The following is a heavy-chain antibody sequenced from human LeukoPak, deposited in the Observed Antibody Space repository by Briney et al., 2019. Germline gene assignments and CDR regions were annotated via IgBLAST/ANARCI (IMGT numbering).Heavy chain of an antibody. J-gene: IGHJ6*02. CDR2: ISSSSRTI. CDR3: ARLRYYAMDV. Sequence: GGSLRLSCAASGFTFSTYDMNWVRQAPGKGLEWVSYISSSSRTISFADSVKGRFTISRDNAKNSLYLQMNSLRAEDTAVYYCARLRYYAMDVWGQGTTVTASS. V-gene: IGHV3-48*01. CDR1: GFTFSTYD.